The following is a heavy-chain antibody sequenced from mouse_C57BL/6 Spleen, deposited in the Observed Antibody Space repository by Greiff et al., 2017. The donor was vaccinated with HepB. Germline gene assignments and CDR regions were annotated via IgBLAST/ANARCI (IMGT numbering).Heavy chain of an antibody. CDR2: IDPSDSET. V-gene: IGHV1-52*01. Sequence: QVQLQQPGAELVRPGSSVKLSCKASGYTLTSYWMHWVKQRPIQGLEWIGNIDPSDSETHYNQKFKDKATLTLDKSSSTAYMQLSSLTSEDSAVYYSARKDGTGDYFDYWGQGTTLTVSS. CDR3: ARKDGTGDYFDY. D-gene: IGHD3-3*01. CDR1: GYTLTSYW. J-gene: IGHJ2*01.